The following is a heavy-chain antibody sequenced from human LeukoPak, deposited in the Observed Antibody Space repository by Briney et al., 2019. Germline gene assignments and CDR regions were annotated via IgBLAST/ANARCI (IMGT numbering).Heavy chain of an antibody. J-gene: IGHJ3*02. D-gene: IGHD5-18*01. Sequence: GGSLRLSCAASEFTFNNYAMSWVRQAPGKRLEWVSVISDSGGSTYYANSVKGRFTISRDNSKNTLYLQMNSLRAEDTAIYYCTRGWIQLWNDAFDIWGHGTLVSVSS. CDR1: EFTFNNYA. CDR2: ISDSGGST. CDR3: TRGWIQLWNDAFDI. V-gene: IGHV3-23*01.